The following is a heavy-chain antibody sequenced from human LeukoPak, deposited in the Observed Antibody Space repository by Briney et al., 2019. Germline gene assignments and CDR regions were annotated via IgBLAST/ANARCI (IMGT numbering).Heavy chain of an antibody. CDR1: GGSISSSSYS. CDR3: AREGYCSDGSCDNWFDP. V-gene: IGHV4-61*05. CDR2: IYYSGST. J-gene: IGHJ5*02. Sequence: SETLSLTCTVSGGSISSSSYSWSWIRQPPGKGLEWIGYIYYSGSTNYNPSLKSRVTISVDRSKNQFSLNLSSVTAADTAVYYCAREGYCSDGSCDNWFDPWGQGTLVTVSS. D-gene: IGHD2-15*01.